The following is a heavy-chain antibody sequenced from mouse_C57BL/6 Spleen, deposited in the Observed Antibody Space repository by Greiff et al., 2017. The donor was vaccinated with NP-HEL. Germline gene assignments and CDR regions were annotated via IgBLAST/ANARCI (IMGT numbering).Heavy chain of an antibody. CDR3: ARDSSGYFDY. J-gene: IGHJ2*01. Sequence: EVMLVESGGGLVQPGGSLKLSCAASGFTFSDYYMYWVCQTPEKRLEWVAYISNGGGSTYYPDTVKGRFTISRDNAKNTLYLQMSRLKSEDTAMYYCARDSSGYFDYWGQGTTLTVSS. CDR2: ISNGGGST. CDR1: GFTFSDYY. V-gene: IGHV5-12*01. D-gene: IGHD3-2*02.